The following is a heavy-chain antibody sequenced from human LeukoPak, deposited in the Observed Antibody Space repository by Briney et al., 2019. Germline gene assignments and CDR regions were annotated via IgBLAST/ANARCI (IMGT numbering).Heavy chain of an antibody. CDR3: ARGYSGYDPTYFDY. CDR2: INPNGGST. D-gene: IGHD5-12*01. J-gene: IGHJ4*02. Sequence: ASVKVSCKASGYTLTRYFIHWVRQAPGQGLEWMGIINPNGGSTSYSQKFQGRVTMTRDTSTNTVYMELSSLKSEDTAVYYCARGYSGYDPTYFDYWGQGTLVTVSS. V-gene: IGHV1-46*01. CDR1: GYTLTRYF.